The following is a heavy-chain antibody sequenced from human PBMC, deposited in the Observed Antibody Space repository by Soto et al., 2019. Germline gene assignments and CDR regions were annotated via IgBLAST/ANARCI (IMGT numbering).Heavy chain of an antibody. CDR3: ARPYGGKIEDGPDL. Sequence: GGSLRLSCVASGFTFSSYAMSWVRQVPGKGLEWVSTISDAAGSAYYVDSVKGRFTISRDNSKKTLYLQMNSLRAEDSAVYICARPYGGKIEDGPDLWGPGTMVTVSS. J-gene: IGHJ3*01. D-gene: IGHD4-17*01. CDR2: ISDAAGSA. V-gene: IGHV3-23*01. CDR1: GFTFSSYA.